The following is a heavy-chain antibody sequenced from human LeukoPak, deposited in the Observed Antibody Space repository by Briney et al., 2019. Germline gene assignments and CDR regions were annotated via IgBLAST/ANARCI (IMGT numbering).Heavy chain of an antibody. V-gene: IGHV3-11*04. J-gene: IGHJ4*02. CDR3: ARDGWDGSGSYYNRHDY. CDR2: ISRSGDTI. Sequence: PGGSLRLSCAASGFTLSDYFMTWIRQAPGKGLEWVSYISRSGDTIYYADSVKGRFTISRDNAKNSLYLQVNSLRAEDTAVYYCARDGWDGSGSYYNRHDYWGQGTLVTVSS. D-gene: IGHD3-10*01. CDR1: GFTLSDYF.